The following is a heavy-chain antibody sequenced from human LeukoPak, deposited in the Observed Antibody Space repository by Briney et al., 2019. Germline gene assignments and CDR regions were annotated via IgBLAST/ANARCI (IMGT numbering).Heavy chain of an antibody. CDR3: AKGYYGNYVAVDY. D-gene: IGHD4-11*01. CDR2: ISDNGDDT. J-gene: IGHJ4*02. CDR1: GFTFSSYA. V-gene: IGHV3-23*01. Sequence: GGPLRLSCAASGFTFSSYAMIWVRQAPGKGLDWVSSISDNGDDTYYADSVKGRFTISRDKSTNTLYLQMNSLRADDTAVYYCAKGYYGNYVAVDYWGQGTLVTVSS.